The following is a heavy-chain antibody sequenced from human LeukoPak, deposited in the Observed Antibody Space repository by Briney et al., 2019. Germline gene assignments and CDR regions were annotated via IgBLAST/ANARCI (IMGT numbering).Heavy chain of an antibody. V-gene: IGHV3-53*01. D-gene: IGHD6-13*01. Sequence: PGGSLRLSCAASGFTVSSNYMSWVRQAPGKGLEWVSVIYSGGSTYYADSVKGRFTISRDNSKNTLLLQMKNLRAEDTAVYYCARDLEIVAAGWYFDLWGRGTLVTVSS. CDR2: IYSGGST. CDR3: ARDLEIVAAGWYFDL. CDR1: GFTVSSNY. J-gene: IGHJ2*01.